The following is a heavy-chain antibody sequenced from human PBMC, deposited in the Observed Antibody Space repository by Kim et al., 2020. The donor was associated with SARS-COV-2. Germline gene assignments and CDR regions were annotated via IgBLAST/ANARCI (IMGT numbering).Heavy chain of an antibody. D-gene: IGHD2-2*01. Sequence: SETLSLTCTVSGGSISSYYWSWIRQPAGKGLEWIGRIYTSGSTNYNPSLKSRVTMSVDTSKNQFSLKLSSVTAADTAVYYCARENCSSTSCYRGRTPYYYYGMDVWGQGTTVTVSS. CDR2: IYTSGST. CDR3: ARENCSSTSCYRGRTPYYYYGMDV. V-gene: IGHV4-4*07. J-gene: IGHJ6*02. CDR1: GGSISSYY.